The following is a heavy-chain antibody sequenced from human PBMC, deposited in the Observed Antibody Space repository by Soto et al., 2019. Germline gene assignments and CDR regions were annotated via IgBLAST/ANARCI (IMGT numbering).Heavy chain of an antibody. CDR3: AKFTEAAYSSNWYYLEY. J-gene: IGHJ4*02. D-gene: IGHD6-13*01. V-gene: IGHV3-21*06. CDR2: ISSRSTNI. Sequence: LRLSCVGSGFTFSGYSMAWVRQAPGRGLEWVASISSRSTNIDYADSVKGRFTISRDNAKNLVSLQMSRLRGEDTALYYCAKFTEAAYSSNWYYLEYWGQGTPVTVSS. CDR1: GFTFSGYS.